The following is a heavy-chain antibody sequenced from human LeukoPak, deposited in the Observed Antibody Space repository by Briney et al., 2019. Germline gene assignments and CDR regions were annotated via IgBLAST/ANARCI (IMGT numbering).Heavy chain of an antibody. CDR2: ISYDGSNK. CDR3: ARSVGAAAGDFDY. Sequence: PGRSLRLSCAASGFTFSSYAMHWVRQAPGKGLEWVAVISYDGSNKYYADSVKGRFTISRDNSKNTLYLQMNSLRAEDTAVYYCARSVGAAAGDFDYWGQGTLVTVSS. J-gene: IGHJ4*02. V-gene: IGHV3-30-3*01. CDR1: GFTFSSYA. D-gene: IGHD6-13*01.